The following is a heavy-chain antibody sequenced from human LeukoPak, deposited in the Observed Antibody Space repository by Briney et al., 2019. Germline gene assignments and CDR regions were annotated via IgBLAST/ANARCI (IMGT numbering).Heavy chain of an antibody. CDR1: GFTFSSYW. CDR3: ARDSGSHYWDKNWFDP. V-gene: IGHV3-7*01. Sequence: PGGPLRLSCAASGFTFSSYWMSWVRQAPGKGLEWVANIKQDGSEKYYVDSVKGRFTISRDNAKNSLYLQMNSLRAEDTAVYYCARDSGSHYWDKNWFDPWGQGTLVTVSS. D-gene: IGHD1-26*01. J-gene: IGHJ5*02. CDR2: IKQDGSEK.